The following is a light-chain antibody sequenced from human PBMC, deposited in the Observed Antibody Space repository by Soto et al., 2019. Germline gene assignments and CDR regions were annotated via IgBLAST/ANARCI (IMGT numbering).Light chain of an antibody. CDR1: QSVSSY. V-gene: IGKV3-11*01. CDR2: DAS. Sequence: EIVLTQSPATLSLSPGERATLSCRASQSVSSYLAWYQQKPGQAPRLLIYDASNRATGIPARFSGSGSGTDFTLTISSLEPEDFAVYYCQQRSTAVGFDQGTKVEIK. J-gene: IGKJ1*01. CDR3: QQRSTAVG.